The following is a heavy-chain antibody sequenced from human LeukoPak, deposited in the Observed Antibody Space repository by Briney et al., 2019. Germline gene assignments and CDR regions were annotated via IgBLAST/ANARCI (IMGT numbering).Heavy chain of an antibody. CDR2: ISYDGSNK. D-gene: IGHD5-18*01. CDR1: GFTFSSYA. Sequence: GGSLRLSCAASGFTFSSYAMHWVRQAPGKGLEWVAVISYDGSNKYYADSVKGRFTISRDNSKNTLYLQMNSLRAEDTAVYYCVTAMVRGEYYYYGMDVWGQGTTVTVSS. J-gene: IGHJ6*02. V-gene: IGHV3-30-3*01. CDR3: VTAMVRGEYYYYGMDV.